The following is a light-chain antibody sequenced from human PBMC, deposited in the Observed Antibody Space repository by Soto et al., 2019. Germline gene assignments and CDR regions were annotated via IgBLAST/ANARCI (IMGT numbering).Light chain of an antibody. CDR1: SSDVGAYDY. V-gene: IGLV2-14*01. CDR3: SSYTTSNTWL. Sequence: QSALTQPPSASGSPGQSVTISCTGTSSDVGAYDYVSWYQEHPGKAPQLIIYEVSNRPSGVSYRFSGSKSANTASLTISGLQADDEADYYCSSYTTSNTWLFGGGTKLTVL. J-gene: IGLJ3*02. CDR2: EVS.